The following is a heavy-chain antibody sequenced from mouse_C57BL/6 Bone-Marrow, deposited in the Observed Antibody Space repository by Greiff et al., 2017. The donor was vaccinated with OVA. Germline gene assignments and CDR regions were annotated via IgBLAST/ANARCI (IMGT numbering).Heavy chain of an antibody. CDR2: IWSGGST. J-gene: IGHJ3*01. CDR3: ARNGDYGSSPWFAY. Sequence: QVQLQQSGPGLVQPSQSLSITCTVSGFSLTSYGVHWVRQSPGKGLEWLGVIWSGGSTDYNAAFISRLSISKDNSKSQVFFKMNSLQAEDTAIDYCARNGDYGSSPWFAYWGQGTLVTVSA. CDR1: GFSLTSYG. V-gene: IGHV2-2*01. D-gene: IGHD1-1*01.